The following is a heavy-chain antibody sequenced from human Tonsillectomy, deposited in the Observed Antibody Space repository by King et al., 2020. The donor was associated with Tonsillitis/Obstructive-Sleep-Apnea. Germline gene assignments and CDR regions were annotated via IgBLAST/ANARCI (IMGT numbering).Heavy chain of an antibody. CDR2: IYWDDAK. J-gene: IGHJ4*02. Sequence: ITLKESGPTLVKPTQTLTLTCTFSGFSLSTSAVGVGWIRQPPEKALVWLALIYWDDAKRYSPSLKSRITITKDTSKNQVFLTMTNMDPVDTATYYCAQHYDFWSGYAMRIDYWGQGTLVTVSA. CDR3: AQHYDFWSGYAMRIDY. D-gene: IGHD3-3*01. CDR1: GFSLSTSAVG. V-gene: IGHV2-5*02.